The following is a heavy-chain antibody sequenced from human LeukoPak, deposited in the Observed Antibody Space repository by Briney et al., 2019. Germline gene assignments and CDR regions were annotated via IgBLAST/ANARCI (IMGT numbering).Heavy chain of an antibody. V-gene: IGHV7-4-1*02. CDR1: GYTFTSYA. Sequence: ASVKVSCKASGYTFTSYAMDWVRQAPGQGLEWMGWINTNTGNPTYAQGFTGRFVFSLDTSVSTAYLQISSLKAEDTAVYYCARMVNGDYFNWFDPWGQGTLVTVSS. J-gene: IGHJ5*02. CDR2: INTNTGNP. CDR3: ARMVNGDYFNWFDP. D-gene: IGHD4-17*01.